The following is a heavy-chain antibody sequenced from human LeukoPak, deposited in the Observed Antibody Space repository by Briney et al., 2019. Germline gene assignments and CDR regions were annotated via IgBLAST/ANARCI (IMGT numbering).Heavy chain of an antibody. Sequence: GESLKISCKGSGYTFSSYWIGWVRQMPGKGVEWMGIIYPGDSDTRYSPSLQGQVTISVDTSIGTAYLQWSSLKASDTAIYYCARQKDFRLDYWGQGTLVTVSS. CDR3: ARQKDFRLDY. CDR2: IYPGDSDT. V-gene: IGHV5-51*01. CDR1: GYTFSSYW. D-gene: IGHD3-3*01. J-gene: IGHJ4*02.